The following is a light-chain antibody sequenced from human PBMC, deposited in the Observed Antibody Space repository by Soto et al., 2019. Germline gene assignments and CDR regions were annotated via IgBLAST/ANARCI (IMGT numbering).Light chain of an antibody. CDR2: DAS. CDR3: QQRSSWIT. J-gene: IGKJ5*01. V-gene: IGKV3D-20*02. Sequence: EIVLTQSPATLSLSPGERATLSCGASQSVSSSYLAWYQQKPGQAPRLLIYDASNRATGIPARFSGSGSATDFTLTISSLEPEDFAVYYCQQRSSWITFGQGTRLEIK. CDR1: QSVSSSY.